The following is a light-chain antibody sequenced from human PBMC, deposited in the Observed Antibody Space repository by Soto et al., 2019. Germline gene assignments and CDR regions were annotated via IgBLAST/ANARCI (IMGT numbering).Light chain of an antibody. J-gene: IGKJ4*01. CDR2: DAS. V-gene: IGKV3D-11*01. CDR1: QGVSSY. Sequence: EIVLTQSPATLSLSPGERATLSCRASQGVSSYLAWYQQKPGQAPRLLIYDASNRATGIPARFSGSGPGTDLTLTISSLEPEDFAVYYCQQRSNWHITFGGGTKVEIK. CDR3: QQRSNWHIT.